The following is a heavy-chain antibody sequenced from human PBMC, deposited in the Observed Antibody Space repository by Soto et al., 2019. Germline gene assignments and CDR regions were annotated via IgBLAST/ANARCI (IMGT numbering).Heavy chain of an antibody. CDR1: GYTFTRYT. D-gene: IGHD1-26*01. CDR3: ARGLLRNWFDP. CDR2: INAGNGNT. J-gene: IGHJ5*02. V-gene: IGHV1-3*01. Sequence: ASVKVSCKASGYTFTRYTMNWVRQAPGQRLEWMGWINAGNGNTKYSQKFQGRVTITRDTSASTAYMELSSLRSEDTAVYYCARGLLRNWFDPWGQGTLVTVSS.